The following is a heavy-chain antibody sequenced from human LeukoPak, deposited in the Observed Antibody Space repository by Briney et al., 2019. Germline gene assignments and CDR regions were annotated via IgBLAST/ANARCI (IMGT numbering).Heavy chain of an antibody. Sequence: SETLSLTCAVYGGSFSGYYWSWIRQSPGKGLEWIGEINHSGSTNYNPSLKSRVTISVDTSKNQFSLKLSSVTAADTAVYYCARMPGRLLWFGEGSWFDPWGQGTLVTVSS. V-gene: IGHV4-34*01. J-gene: IGHJ5*02. CDR3: ARMPGRLLWFGEGSWFDP. D-gene: IGHD3-10*01. CDR1: GGSFSGYY. CDR2: INHSGST.